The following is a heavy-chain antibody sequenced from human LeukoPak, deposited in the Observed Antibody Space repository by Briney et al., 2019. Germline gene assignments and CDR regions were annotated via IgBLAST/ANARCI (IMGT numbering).Heavy chain of an antibody. V-gene: IGHV4-34*01. D-gene: IGHD2-15*01. CDR2: INHSGST. CDR1: GGSFSGYY. Sequence: PSETLSLTCAVYGGSFSGYYWSWIRQPPGKGLEWIGEINHSGSTNYNPSLKSRVTISVDTSENQFSLKLGSVTAADTAVYYCARDGGYCSGVSCYSDFWSQGTLVTVSS. CDR3: ARDGGYCSGVSCYSDF. J-gene: IGHJ4*02.